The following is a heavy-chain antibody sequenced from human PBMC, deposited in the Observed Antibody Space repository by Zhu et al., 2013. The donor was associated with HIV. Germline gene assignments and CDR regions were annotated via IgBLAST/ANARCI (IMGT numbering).Heavy chain of an antibody. V-gene: IGHV1-18*01. CDR1: GGTFTDHA. CDR2: GSTYNLYR. D-gene: IGHD1-26*01. J-gene: IGHJ3*02. CDR3: GRDAVGATGFDI. Sequence: HVQLVQSGAEVKKPGSSVRVSCRTSGGTFTDHAITWVRQAPGQGLEFMGWGSTYNLYRMLAPKFQGRVTMTTDKSTSTVYMELRSLRSDDTATYYCGRDAVGATGFDIWGQGTMVIVSS.